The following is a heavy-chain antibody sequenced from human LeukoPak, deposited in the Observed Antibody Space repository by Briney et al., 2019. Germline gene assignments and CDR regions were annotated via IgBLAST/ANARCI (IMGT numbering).Heavy chain of an antibody. CDR3: ARDSHTTYYDFWSGYYPDY. CDR1: GFXFSSYE. J-gene: IGHJ4*02. Sequence: GGSLRLPCAASGFXFSSYEINWVRQAPGKGLEWVSYICSSGSNIYYADPVKGRCTISRDNAKNSLYLQMNSLRAEDTAVYYCARDSHTTYYDFWSGYYPDYWGQGTLVTVSS. CDR2: ICSSGSNI. D-gene: IGHD3-3*01. V-gene: IGHV3-48*03.